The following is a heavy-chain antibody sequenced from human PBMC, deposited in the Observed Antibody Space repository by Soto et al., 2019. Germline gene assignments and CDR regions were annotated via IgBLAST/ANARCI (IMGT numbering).Heavy chain of an antibody. Sequence: ASVKVSCKASGYTFTRYTMNWVRQAPGQRLEWMGWINPDNGNTKSSQKFQDRVIITRDTSASTAYMDLSSLRSEDAAVYYCARGIATGQLDPWGQGTLVTVSS. CDR3: ARGIATGQLDP. J-gene: IGHJ5*02. CDR2: INPDNGNT. D-gene: IGHD2-15*01. V-gene: IGHV1-3*01. CDR1: GYTFTRYT.